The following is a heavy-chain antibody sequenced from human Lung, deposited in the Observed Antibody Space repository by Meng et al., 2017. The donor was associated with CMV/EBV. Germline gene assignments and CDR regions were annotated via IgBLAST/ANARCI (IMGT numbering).Heavy chain of an antibody. Sequence: AFSSSAISWVRRAPQQGREWMGGIIPIFGTANYAQKFQGKVTITTDESTSTAYMELSSLRSEDTAVYYCARGGGYCSSTSCYYFDYWGQGTLVTVSS. V-gene: IGHV1-69*05. CDR2: IIPIFGTA. J-gene: IGHJ4*02. D-gene: IGHD2-2*03. CDR3: ARGGGYCSSTSCYYFDY. CDR1: AFSSSA.